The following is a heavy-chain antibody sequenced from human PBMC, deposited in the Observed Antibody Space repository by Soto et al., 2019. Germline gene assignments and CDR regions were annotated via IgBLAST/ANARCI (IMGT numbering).Heavy chain of an antibody. D-gene: IGHD2-2*01. CDR1: GYTFSSYG. CDR2: ISAYNGNT. CDR3: ERVNGYWSSPRCFVVRSYTMDV. V-gene: IGHV1-18*01. Sequence: QVQLVQSGAEVKKPGASVKVSCKASGYTFSSYGISWVRQAPGQGLEWMGWISAYNGNTNYAQKLQGRVTMTTDTSTSKAYLELRSLRSDDTAVDYCERVNGYWSSPRCFVVRSYTMDVWGQGTTVTVSS. J-gene: IGHJ6*02.